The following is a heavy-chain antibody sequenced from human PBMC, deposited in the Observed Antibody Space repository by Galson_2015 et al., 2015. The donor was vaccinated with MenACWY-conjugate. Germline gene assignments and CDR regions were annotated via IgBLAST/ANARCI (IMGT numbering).Heavy chain of an antibody. V-gene: IGHV4-34*01. CDR1: GGSFSGYY. CDR2: INHSGST. CDR3: ARHGLSWGYYFDY. D-gene: IGHD7-27*01. Sequence: SETLSLTCAVYGGSFSGYYWSWIRQPPGKGLEWIGEINHSGSTNYNPSLKSRVTISVDTSKNQFSLKLSSVTAADTAVFYCARHGLSWGYYFDYWGQGTLVTVSS. J-gene: IGHJ4*02.